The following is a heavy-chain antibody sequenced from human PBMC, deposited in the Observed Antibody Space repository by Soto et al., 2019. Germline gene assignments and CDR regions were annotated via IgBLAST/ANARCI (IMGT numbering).Heavy chain of an antibody. CDR1: GYTFTSYG. Sequence: GASVKVSCKASGYTFTSYGISWVRQAPGQGLEWMGWISAYNGNTNYAQKLQGRVTMTTDTSTSTAYMELRSLRSDDTAVYYCARVGYCSSTSCPTTHWFDPWGQGTLVTVSS. V-gene: IGHV1-18*01. CDR2: ISAYNGNT. J-gene: IGHJ5*02. D-gene: IGHD2-2*01. CDR3: ARVGYCSSTSCPTTHWFDP.